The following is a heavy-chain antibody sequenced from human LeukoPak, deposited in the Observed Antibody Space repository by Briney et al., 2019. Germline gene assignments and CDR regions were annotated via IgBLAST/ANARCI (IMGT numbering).Heavy chain of an antibody. V-gene: IGHV4-39*07. CDR1: GGSISSSSYY. Sequence: SETLSLTCTVSGGSISSSSYYWGWIRQPPGKGLEWIGSIYYSGSTYYNPSLKSRVTISVDTSMNQFSLKLSSVTAADTAVYYCARNGGQPYVWGSYRYYQLFDYWGQGTLVTVSS. J-gene: IGHJ4*02. D-gene: IGHD3-16*02. CDR2: IYYSGST. CDR3: ARNGGQPYVWGSYRYYQLFDY.